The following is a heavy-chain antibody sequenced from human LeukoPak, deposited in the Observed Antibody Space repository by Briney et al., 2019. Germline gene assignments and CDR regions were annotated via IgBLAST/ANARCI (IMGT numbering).Heavy chain of an antibody. J-gene: IGHJ5*02. CDR3: ARDRVTDWNPSNWFDP. V-gene: IGHV1-2*02. CDR2: INPNSGGT. Sequence: ASVKVSCKASGYTFTGYYMHWVRQAPGQGLEWMGWINPNSGGTNYAQKFQGRVTMIRDTSISTAYMELSRLRSDDTAVYYCARDRVTDWNPSNWFDPWGQGTLVTVSS. CDR1: GYTFTGYY. D-gene: IGHD1-1*01.